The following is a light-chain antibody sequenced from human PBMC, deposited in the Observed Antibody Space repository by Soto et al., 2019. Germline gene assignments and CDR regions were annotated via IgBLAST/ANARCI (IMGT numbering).Light chain of an antibody. Sequence: QSALTQPASVSGSPGQSITISCTGTSSDVGAYNYVSWYQQHPGKAPKLMIYDVLNRPSGVSDRFSGSRSGNTASLPISGRQAEDEADYYCSSYTSSSTWVFGGGTKLTVL. V-gene: IGLV2-14*01. J-gene: IGLJ3*02. CDR3: SSYTSSSTWV. CDR2: DVL. CDR1: SSDVGAYNY.